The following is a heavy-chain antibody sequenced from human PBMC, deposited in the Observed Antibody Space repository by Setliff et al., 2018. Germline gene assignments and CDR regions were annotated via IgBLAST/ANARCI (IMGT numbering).Heavy chain of an antibody. CDR2: VYSNVGT. J-gene: IGHJ4*02. Sequence: SETLSLTCTVSGGSINNYYWSWIRQPAGKGLEWIGRVYSNVGTNFNPSLKSRVTMSVDTSKNQFSLKLSAVTAADTAVYYCARDVGGEGYFDSWGQGTLVTVPQ. CDR3: ARDVGGEGYFDS. V-gene: IGHV4-4*07. D-gene: IGHD3-10*01. CDR1: GGSINNYY.